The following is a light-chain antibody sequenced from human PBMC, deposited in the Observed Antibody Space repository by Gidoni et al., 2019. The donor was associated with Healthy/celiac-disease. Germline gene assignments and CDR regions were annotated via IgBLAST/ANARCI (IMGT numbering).Light chain of an antibody. CDR3: QQRSNWPRLT. V-gene: IGKV3-11*01. CDR2: YAS. Sequence: EIVLTQSPATLSLSPGERATLSCRNSQSVSSYLAWYQQKPGKAPRLLIYYASNRSTGIPARCSGSGSGTDYTLTISSLEPEDFAVYYCQQRSNWPRLTFGGGTKVEIK. CDR1: QSVSSY. J-gene: IGKJ4*01.